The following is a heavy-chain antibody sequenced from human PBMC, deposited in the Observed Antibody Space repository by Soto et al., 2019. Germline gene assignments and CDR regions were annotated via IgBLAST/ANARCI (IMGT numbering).Heavy chain of an antibody. V-gene: IGHV4-39*07. CDR3: ARPKSPIPYYDSSGYENYFDY. D-gene: IGHD3-22*01. J-gene: IGHJ4*02. Sequence: SETLSLTCTVSGGSVSTCSDFWDWLRQPPGKGLEWIGSISYSGSTYYNPSLKSRVTISIDTSKNQFSLKLSSVTAADTAVYYCARPKSPIPYYDSSGYENYFDYWGQGTLVTVSS. CDR2: ISYSGST. CDR1: GGSVSTCSDF.